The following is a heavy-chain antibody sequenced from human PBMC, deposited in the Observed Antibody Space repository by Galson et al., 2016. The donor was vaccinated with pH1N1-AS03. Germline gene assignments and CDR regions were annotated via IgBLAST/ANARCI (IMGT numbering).Heavy chain of an antibody. D-gene: IGHD3-22*01. CDR1: GGSFSDYF. J-gene: IGHJ3*02. CDR2: ISHSGST. Sequence: SETLSLTCAVYGGSFSDYFWNWIRQPPGKGLEWIGEISHSGSTIYNLSLKSRVTVSLDTSKNQFSLKLSSVTAADTAMYYCARDPDYYDSSGYHHDTFDMWGQGTMVTVSS. V-gene: IGHV4-34*01. CDR3: ARDPDYYDSSGYHHDTFDM.